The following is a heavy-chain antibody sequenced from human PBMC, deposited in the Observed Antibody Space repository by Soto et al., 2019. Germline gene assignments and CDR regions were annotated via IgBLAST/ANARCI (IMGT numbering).Heavy chain of an antibody. V-gene: IGHV3-33*01. CDR3: ARDSLSSSWALIDY. CDR1: GFTFSSYG. CDR2: IWYDGSNK. D-gene: IGHD6-13*01. Sequence: PGGSLRLSCAASGFTFSSYGMHWVRQAPGKGLEWVAVIWYDGSNKYYADSVKGRFTISRDNSKNTLYLQMNSLRAEDTAVYYCARDSLSSSWALIDYWGQGTLVTVSS. J-gene: IGHJ4*02.